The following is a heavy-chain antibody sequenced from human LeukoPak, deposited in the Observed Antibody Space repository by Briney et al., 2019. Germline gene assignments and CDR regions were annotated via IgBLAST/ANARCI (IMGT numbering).Heavy chain of an antibody. J-gene: IGHJ4*02. V-gene: IGHV3-33*01. D-gene: IGHD5-12*01. Sequence: GGSLRLSCAASGFTFSSYGMHWVRQAPGKGLEWVAVIWYDGSNKYYADSVKGRFTISRDNSKNTLYLQMNSLRAEDTAVYYCARDGGAGYSGYDWGQGTLVTVSS. CDR2: IWYDGSNK. CDR3: ARDGGAGYSGYD. CDR1: GFTFSSYG.